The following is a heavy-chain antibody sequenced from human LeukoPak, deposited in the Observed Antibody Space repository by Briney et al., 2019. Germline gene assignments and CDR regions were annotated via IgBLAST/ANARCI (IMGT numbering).Heavy chain of an antibody. CDR1: GFTFSSYG. Sequence: GRSMRLSSAASGFTFSSYGVHWVRQAPDKVLEWVAVISYDGSNKYYADSVRGRFTIYRDKSKNPLYLQMNSLRAEDTSVYYCAKLYDAFHIWGRGTMATVSS. J-gene: IGHJ3*02. V-gene: IGHV3-30*18. CDR2: ISYDGSNK. CDR3: AKLYDAFHI.